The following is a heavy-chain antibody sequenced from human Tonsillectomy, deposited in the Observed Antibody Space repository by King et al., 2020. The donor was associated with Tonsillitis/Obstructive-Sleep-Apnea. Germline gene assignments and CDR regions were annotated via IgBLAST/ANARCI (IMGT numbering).Heavy chain of an antibody. CDR1: GGSINSTNW. CDR2: VYHTGSA. V-gene: IGHV4-4*02. Sequence: QLQESGPGLVKPSGTLSLTCAVSGGSINSTNWWSWVRQPPWKGLEWIGEVYHTGSANYNSSLTSRVTISVDKSKNQFSLKVYSVTAADTAAYYCARGYSGSGNAFDIWGQGTMVTVSS. D-gene: IGHD3-10*01. J-gene: IGHJ3*02. CDR3: ARGYSGSGNAFDI.